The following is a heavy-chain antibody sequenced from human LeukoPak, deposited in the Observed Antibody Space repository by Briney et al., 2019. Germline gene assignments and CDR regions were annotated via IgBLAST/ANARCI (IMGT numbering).Heavy chain of an antibody. CDR2: INPNSGGT. J-gene: IGHJ4*02. D-gene: IGHD4-17*01. Sequence: ASVKVSCKASGYTFTGYYMHWVRQAPGQGLEWMGWINPNSGGTNYAQKFQGRVTMTRDTSISTAYVELSRLRSDDTAVYYCARDSSDYGDYLGDYWGQGTLVTVSS. CDR3: ARDSSDYGDYLGDY. V-gene: IGHV1-2*02. CDR1: GYTFTGYY.